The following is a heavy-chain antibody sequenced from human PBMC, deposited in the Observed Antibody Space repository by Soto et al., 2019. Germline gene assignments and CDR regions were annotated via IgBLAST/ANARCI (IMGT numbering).Heavy chain of an antibody. V-gene: IGHV3-21*01. D-gene: IGHD2-2*01. CDR1: GFTFSTYS. J-gene: IGHJ3*02. CDR3: ARDRARTTDAFDI. Sequence: EVQLVESGGGLVKPGGSLRLSCAASGFTFSTYSLTWVRQAPGQGLEWVSSISSSGTYIFYADSVKGRFTISRDNAQNSLFLQMNSLRADYTAVYFCARDRARTTDAFDIWGQGTMVTVAS. CDR2: ISSSGTYI.